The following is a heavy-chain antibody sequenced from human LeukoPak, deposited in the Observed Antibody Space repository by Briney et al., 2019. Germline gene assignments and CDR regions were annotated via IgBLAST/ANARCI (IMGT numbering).Heavy chain of an antibody. CDR1: GGSISFYY. D-gene: IGHD3-10*01. Sequence: PSETLSLTCSVSGGSISFYYWSWIRQPPGKGLEWIGYIYYRGNTIYNPSLKSRVTMSVDTSKNQFSLKVTSVTAADTAVYYCARDSYMVRGVIITPPFDYWGQGTLVTVSS. CDR2: IYYRGNT. J-gene: IGHJ4*02. V-gene: IGHV4-59*12. CDR3: ARDSYMVRGVIITPPFDY.